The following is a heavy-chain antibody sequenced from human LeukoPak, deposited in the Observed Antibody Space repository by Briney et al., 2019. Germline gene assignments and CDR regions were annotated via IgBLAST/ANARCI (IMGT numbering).Heavy chain of an antibody. CDR1: GFTVSSIH. Sequence: GGSLRLSCAASGFTVSSIHMVWVRQAPGKGLEWVSVTYTGGNSYYADSVKGRFIISRDISKNTLHLQMNSLRAEDSALYYCARGGRGSAAVVAPRSFDIWGQGTMVTVSS. V-gene: IGHV3-53*01. CDR3: ARGGRGSAAVVAPRSFDI. CDR2: TYTGGNS. J-gene: IGHJ3*02. D-gene: IGHD3-22*01.